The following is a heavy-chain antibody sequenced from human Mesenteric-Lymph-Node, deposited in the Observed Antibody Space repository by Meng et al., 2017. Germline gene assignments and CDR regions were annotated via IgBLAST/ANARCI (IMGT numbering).Heavy chain of an antibody. J-gene: IGHJ4*02. Sequence: SETLSLTCTASGGSISSSSYYWGWIRQPPGKGLEWIGSIYYSGSTYYNPSLKRRVTIAVDTSKNQYSLKLSSVTAAGTGVYYWAREVGHYDSSGYRECADYWGQGTLVTVSS. CDR1: GGSISSSSYY. CDR3: AREVGHYDSSGYRECADY. D-gene: IGHD3-22*01. CDR2: IYYSGST. V-gene: IGHV4-39*07.